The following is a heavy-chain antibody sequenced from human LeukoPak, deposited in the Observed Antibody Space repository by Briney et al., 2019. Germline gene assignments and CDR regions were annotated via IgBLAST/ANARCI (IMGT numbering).Heavy chain of an antibody. CDR3: ARDYCSGSHRSAFDI. D-gene: IGHD3-10*01. V-gene: IGHV3-30*03. J-gene: IGHJ3*02. CDR1: GFTFSSYS. CDR2: ISYDGSNK. Sequence: GGSLRLSCAASGFTFSSYSMNWVRQAPGKGLEWVAVISYDGSNKYYADSVKGRFTISRDNSKNTLYLQMNSLRAEDTAVYYCARDYCSGSHRSAFDIWGQGTMVTVSS.